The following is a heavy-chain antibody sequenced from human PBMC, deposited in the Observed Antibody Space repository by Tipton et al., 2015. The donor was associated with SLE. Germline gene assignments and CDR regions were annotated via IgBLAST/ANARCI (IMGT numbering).Heavy chain of an antibody. Sequence: TLSLTYTVSRGSITSYYWSWIRQPPGKGLEWIAYVHYSGTTNYNPSLRSRVTISIDTSESQFSLKLRSVTAADTGIYYCATVEFADDYWGQGTLVTVSS. J-gene: IGHJ4*02. CDR3: ATVEFADDY. D-gene: IGHD6-19*01. V-gene: IGHV4-59*08. CDR2: VHYSGTT. CDR1: RGSITSYY.